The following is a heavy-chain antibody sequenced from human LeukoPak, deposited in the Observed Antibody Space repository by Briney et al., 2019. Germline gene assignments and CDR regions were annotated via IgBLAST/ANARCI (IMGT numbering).Heavy chain of an antibody. CDR3: ARSLYYYDSSGYYGSFDY. V-gene: IGHV1-69*06. Sequence: ASVKVSCKASGGTFSSYAISWVRQAPGQGLEWMGGIIPIFGTANYAQKFQGRVTITADKSTSTAYMELSSLRSEDTAVYYCARSLYYYDSSGYYGSFDYWGQGTLVTVSS. J-gene: IGHJ4*02. CDR1: GGTFSSYA. CDR2: IIPIFGTA. D-gene: IGHD3-22*01.